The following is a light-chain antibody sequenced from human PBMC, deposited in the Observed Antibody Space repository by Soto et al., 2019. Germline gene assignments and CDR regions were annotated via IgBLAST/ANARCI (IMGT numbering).Light chain of an antibody. CDR3: TSWDDSLSAWL. Sequence: QPVLIQPPSASGTPGQRVTISCSGSTANIEANYVYWYQQLPGTAPKLLIYRNKERPSGVPDRFSGSKSGTSASLAVSGLRSEDEADYFCTSWDDSLSAWLFGGGTKLTVL. V-gene: IGLV1-47*01. CDR2: RNK. J-gene: IGLJ3*02. CDR1: TANIEANY.